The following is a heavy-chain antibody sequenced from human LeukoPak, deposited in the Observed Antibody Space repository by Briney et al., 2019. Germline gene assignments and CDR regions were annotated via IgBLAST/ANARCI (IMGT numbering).Heavy chain of an antibody. CDR1: GYTFTGYY. J-gene: IGHJ4*02. D-gene: IGHD3-22*01. Sequence: GASVKVSCKASGYTFTGYYMHWVRQAPGQGLEWMGWINPNSGGTNYAQKFQGRVTMTRDTSISTAYMELSRLRSDDTAVYYCAAYYYDSSGYSVFDYWGQGTLVTVSS. CDR2: INPNSGGT. V-gene: IGHV1-2*02. CDR3: AAYYYDSSGYSVFDY.